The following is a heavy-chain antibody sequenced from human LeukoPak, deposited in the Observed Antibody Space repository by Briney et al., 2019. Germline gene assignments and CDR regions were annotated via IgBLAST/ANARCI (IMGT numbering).Heavy chain of an antibody. Sequence: PGGSLRLSCAASGFTFSSYAMHWVRQAPGKGLEWVAVISYDGSNKYYADSVEGRFTISRDNSKNTLYLQMNSLRAEDTAVYYCARGGITGTTWAYFDYWGQGTLVTVSS. D-gene: IGHD1-7*01. CDR3: ARGGITGTTWAYFDY. J-gene: IGHJ4*02. V-gene: IGHV3-30-3*01. CDR1: GFTFSSYA. CDR2: ISYDGSNK.